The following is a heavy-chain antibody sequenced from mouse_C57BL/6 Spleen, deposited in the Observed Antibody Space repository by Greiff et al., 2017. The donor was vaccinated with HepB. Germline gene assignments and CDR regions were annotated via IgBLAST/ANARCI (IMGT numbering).Heavy chain of an antibody. CDR2: IDPSDSYT. CDR3: ARHGGDYFDY. CDR1: GYTFTSYW. Sequence: VQLQQPGAELVMPGASVKLSCKASGYTFTSYWMHWVKQRPGQGLEWIGEIDPSDSYTNYNQKFKGKSTLTVDKSSSTAYMQLSSLTSEDSAVYYCARHGGDYFDYWGQGTTLTVSS. V-gene: IGHV1-69*01. J-gene: IGHJ2*01.